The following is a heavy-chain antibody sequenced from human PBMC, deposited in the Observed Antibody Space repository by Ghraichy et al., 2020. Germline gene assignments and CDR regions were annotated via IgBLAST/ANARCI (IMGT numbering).Heavy chain of an antibody. V-gene: IGHV3-21*01. Sequence: GSLNISCAASGFTFSSYSMNWVRQAPGKGLEWVSSISSSSSYIYYADSVKGRFTISRDNAKNSLYLQMNSLRAEDTAVYYCARDSTTVTYFDYWGQGTLVTVSS. CDR2: ISSSSSYI. J-gene: IGHJ4*02. D-gene: IGHD4-17*01. CDR1: GFTFSSYS. CDR3: ARDSTTVTYFDY.